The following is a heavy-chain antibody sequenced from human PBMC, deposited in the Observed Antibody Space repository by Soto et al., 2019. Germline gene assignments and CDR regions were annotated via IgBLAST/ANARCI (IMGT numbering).Heavy chain of an antibody. D-gene: IGHD1-26*01. Sequence: SETLSLTCTVSGGSISSGDYYWGWIRQPPGKGLEWIGSIYYSGSTYYDPSLKSRVTISVDTSKNQFSLNLSSVTAADTAVYYCARKLVGATDDFDYWGQGTLVTVSS. J-gene: IGHJ4*02. CDR2: IYYSGST. CDR3: ARKLVGATDDFDY. CDR1: GGSISSGDYY. V-gene: IGHV4-39*01.